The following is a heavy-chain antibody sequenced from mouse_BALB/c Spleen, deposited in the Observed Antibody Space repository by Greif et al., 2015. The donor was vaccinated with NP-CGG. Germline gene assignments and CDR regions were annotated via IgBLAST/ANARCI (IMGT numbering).Heavy chain of an antibody. CDR3: TRSWDGY. CDR2: IDPETGGT. V-gene: IGHV1-15*01. J-gene: IGHJ2*02. CDR1: GYTFTDYE. Sequence: VQLQQSGAELVRPGASVTLSCKASGYTFTDYEMHWVKQTPVHGLEWIGAIDPETGGTAYNQKFKGKATLTADKSSSTAYMELRSLTAEDSADYYCTRSWDGYCGQDTSLTVSS. D-gene: IGHD4-1*01.